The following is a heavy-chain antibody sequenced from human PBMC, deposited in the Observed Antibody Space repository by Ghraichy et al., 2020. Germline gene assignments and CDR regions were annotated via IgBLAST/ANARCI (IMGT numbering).Heavy chain of an antibody. CDR2: ISPNGDT. CDR1: AYTFTDYY. D-gene: IGHD5-12*01. Sequence: ASVMVSCKASAYTFTDYYIHWVRQAPGQGLEWMGWISPNGDTNYAQKFQGRVTMTRDLTRDTSISTAYMELSSLRSDDTAIYFCARDRMWLFDFWGQGTLVTVSS. V-gene: IGHV1-2*02. J-gene: IGHJ4*02. CDR3: ARDRMWLFDF.